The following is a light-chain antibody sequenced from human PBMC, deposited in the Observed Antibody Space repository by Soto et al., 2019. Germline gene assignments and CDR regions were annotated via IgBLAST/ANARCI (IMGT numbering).Light chain of an antibody. V-gene: IGKV1D-13*01. Sequence: AFQLTQSPSSLSASVGDRVTITCRASQGIGSALAWYQQKPGKAPKLLIYDASSLESGVPSRFSGSGSGTDFTLTISSLQPEDFAAYYCQQLSDTVITFGPGNKVDIK. CDR3: QQLSDTVIT. CDR1: QGIGSA. J-gene: IGKJ3*01. CDR2: DAS.